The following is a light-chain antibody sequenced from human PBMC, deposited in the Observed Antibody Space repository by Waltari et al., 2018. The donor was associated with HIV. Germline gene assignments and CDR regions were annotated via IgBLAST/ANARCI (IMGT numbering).Light chain of an antibody. Sequence: QSVLTQPPSLSGAPRHRVTIPCPARSSNIGAGSVAHWYQHLPGTAPKLLIYNTKDRPSGVPDRISGSKSGASASLAITGLQAEDEADYYCQSYDNTLSVWVFGGGTKLTVL. V-gene: IGLV1-40*01. CDR2: NTK. J-gene: IGLJ3*02. CDR3: QSYDNTLSVWV. CDR1: SSNIGAGSV.